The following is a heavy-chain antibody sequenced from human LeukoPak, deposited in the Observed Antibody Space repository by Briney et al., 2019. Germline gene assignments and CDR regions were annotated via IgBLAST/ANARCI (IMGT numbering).Heavy chain of an antibody. CDR1: GYTFTSYG. J-gene: IGHJ4*02. CDR3: ARDTNAGYSSGLIDY. Sequence: ASVKASCKASGYTFTSYGISSVRQAPGQGLEWMGWISAYNGNTNYAQKLQGRVTMTTDTSTSTAYMELRSLRSDDTAVYYCARDTNAGYSSGLIDYWGQGTLVTVSS. CDR2: ISAYNGNT. V-gene: IGHV1-18*01. D-gene: IGHD6-19*01.